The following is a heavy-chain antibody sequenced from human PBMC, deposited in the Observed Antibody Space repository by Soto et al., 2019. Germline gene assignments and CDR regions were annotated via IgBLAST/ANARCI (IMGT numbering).Heavy chain of an antibody. D-gene: IGHD3-22*01. V-gene: IGHV4-38-2*01. CDR2: IYHGGST. J-gene: IGHJ5*02. CDR1: GYSISSGYY. CDR3: ESVGPWVPYYYDCSPYSFENWFDR. Sequence: PSETLSLTCAVSGYSISSGYYWGWLRQPPGKGLECIGSIYHGGSTYYNPSLNSQVTLSIDMTNNHVSLILKSVTAADTADNYRESVGPWVPYYYDCSPYSFENWFDRWGQGTLVTVSS.